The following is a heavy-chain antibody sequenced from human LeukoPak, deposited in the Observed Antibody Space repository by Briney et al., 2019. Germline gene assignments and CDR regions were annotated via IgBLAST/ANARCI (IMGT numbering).Heavy chain of an antibody. J-gene: IGHJ4*02. Sequence: PGGSLRLSCAASGFTFSSYTMSWVHQAPGKGLEWVSAISGSGGSTYYADSVKGRFTISRDNSKNTLNLQMNSLRAEDAAVYYCARGYSSDNWGQGTLVTVSS. CDR3: ARGYSSDN. CDR2: ISGSGGST. D-gene: IGHD2-21*01. CDR1: GFTFSSYT. V-gene: IGHV3-23*01.